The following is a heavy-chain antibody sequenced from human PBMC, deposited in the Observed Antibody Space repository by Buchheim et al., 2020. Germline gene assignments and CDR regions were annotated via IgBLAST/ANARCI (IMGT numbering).Heavy chain of an antibody. J-gene: IGHJ4*02. CDR2: IYYSGST. V-gene: IGHV4-31*03. Sequence: QLQLQESGPGLVKPSETLSLTCTVSGGSISSSNYYWSWIRQHPGKGLEWIGYIYYSGSTYYNPSLKSRVTISVDTSKNQFSLKLSSVTAADTAVYYCARDSIDYGGNLGGGDYWGQGTL. CDR1: GGSISSSNYY. D-gene: IGHD4-23*01. CDR3: ARDSIDYGGNLGGGDY.